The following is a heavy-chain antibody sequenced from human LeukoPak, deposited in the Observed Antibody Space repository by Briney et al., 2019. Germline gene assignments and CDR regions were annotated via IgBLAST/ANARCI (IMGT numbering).Heavy chain of an antibody. CDR1: GGSISNYH. CDR2: IYYRGST. Sequence: SETPSLTCTVSGGSISNYHWSWIRQPPGKGLGWIGYIYYRGSTKYNPSLESRVTISVDMSKNQFSLKLNSVTAADTAVYYCVRVQADGHSDIWGQGTMVTVSS. J-gene: IGHJ3*02. D-gene: IGHD5-24*01. V-gene: IGHV4-59*01. CDR3: VRVQADGHSDI.